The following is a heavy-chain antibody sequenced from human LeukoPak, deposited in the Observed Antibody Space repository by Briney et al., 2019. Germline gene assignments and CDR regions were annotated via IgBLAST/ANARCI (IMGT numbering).Heavy chain of an antibody. CDR2: IKEDGGQK. V-gene: IGHV3-7*03. Sequence: GGSLRLSCAASGLTFSRSWMHWVRQTPGKGLEWVAGIKEDGGQKDYVASVRGRFTISRDNARNSLYLQMNNLRSDDTAVYYCARGVDWLAPHTDFDYWGQGTLVTVSS. J-gene: IGHJ4*02. CDR3: ARGVDWLAPHTDFDY. D-gene: IGHD3-9*01. CDR1: GLTFSRSW.